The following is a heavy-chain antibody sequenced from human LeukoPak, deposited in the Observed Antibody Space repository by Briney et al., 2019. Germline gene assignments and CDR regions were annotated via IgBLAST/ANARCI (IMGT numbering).Heavy chain of an antibody. CDR3: AREGAAAGTGWYYYYGMDV. D-gene: IGHD6-13*01. CDR1: GYSISSGYY. V-gene: IGHV4-38-2*01. Sequence: SETLPLTCAVSGYSISSGYYWGWLRQPPGKGLEWIGSIYHSGSTYYNPSLKSRVTISVDTSKNQFSLKLSSVTAAETAVYYCAREGAAAGTGWYYYYGMDVWGKGTTVTVSS. J-gene: IGHJ6*04. CDR2: IYHSGST.